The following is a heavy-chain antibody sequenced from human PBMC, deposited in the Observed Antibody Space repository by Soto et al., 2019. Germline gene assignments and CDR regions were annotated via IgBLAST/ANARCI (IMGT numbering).Heavy chain of an antibody. Sequence: PGGSLRLSCAASGFTFSSYSMNWVRQAPGKGLEWASSISSSSSYIYYADSVKGRFTISRDNAKNSLYLQMNSLRAEDTAVYYCATFPSLFQRSFYPSWYFDLWGSGTLVTVSS. D-gene: IGHD3-10*02. J-gene: IGHJ2*01. CDR1: GFTFSSYS. CDR3: ATFPSLFQRSFYPSWYFDL. CDR2: ISSSSSYI. V-gene: IGHV3-21*01.